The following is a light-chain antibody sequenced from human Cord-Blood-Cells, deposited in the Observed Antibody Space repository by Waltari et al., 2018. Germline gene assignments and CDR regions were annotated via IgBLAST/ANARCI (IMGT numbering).Light chain of an antibody. CDR3: QQYYSYPT. J-gene: IGKJ5*01. CDR1: QGISSY. Sequence: AIRMTQSPSSLSASTGDRVTITCRASQGISSYLDWYQQKPGKAPKLLIYAASTLQSGVPSRFRGSGSGTDFTLTISCLQSEDFATYYCQQYYSYPTFGQGTRLEIK. V-gene: IGKV1-8*01. CDR2: AAS.